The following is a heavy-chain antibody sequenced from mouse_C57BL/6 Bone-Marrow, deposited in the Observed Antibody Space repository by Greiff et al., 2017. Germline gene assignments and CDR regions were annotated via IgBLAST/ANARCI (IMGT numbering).Heavy chain of an antibody. CDR3: ARRGIWYFDV. CDR1: GYTFTNYW. CDR2: IYPGGGYT. V-gene: IGHV1-63*01. J-gene: IGHJ1*03. Sequence: QVQLQQSGAELVRPGTSVKMSCKASGYTFTNYWIGWAKQRPGHGLEWIGDIYPGGGYTNYNEKFKGKATLTADKSSSTAYMQFSSLTSEDSAIYYCARRGIWYFDVWGTGTTVSVSS.